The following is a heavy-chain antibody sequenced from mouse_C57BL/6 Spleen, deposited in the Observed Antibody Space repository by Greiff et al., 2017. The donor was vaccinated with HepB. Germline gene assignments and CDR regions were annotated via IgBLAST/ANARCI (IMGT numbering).Heavy chain of an antibody. J-gene: IGHJ4*01. CDR1: GFSLTSYG. D-gene: IGHD2-5*01. CDR3: ARRGYSNYPYYYAMDY. CDR2: IWSGGST. V-gene: IGHV2-2*01. Sequence: VKLVESGPGLVQPSQSLSITCTVSGFSLTSYGVHWVRQSPGKGLEWLGVIWSGGSTDYNAAFISRLSISKDNSKSQVFFKMNSLQADDTAIYYCARRGYSNYPYYYAMDYWGQGTSVTVSS.